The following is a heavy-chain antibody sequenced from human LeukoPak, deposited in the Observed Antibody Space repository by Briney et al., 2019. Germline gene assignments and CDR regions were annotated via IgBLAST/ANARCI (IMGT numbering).Heavy chain of an antibody. D-gene: IGHD3-10*01. CDR2: IIPIPGIA. CDR3: ARDTMVRGVIGPFDI. J-gene: IGHJ3*02. CDR1: GGTFSSYA. Sequence: SVKVSCKASGGTFSSYAISWVRQAPGQGLEWMGRIIPIPGIANYAQKFQGRVTITADKSTSTAYMELSSLRSEDTAVYYCARDTMVRGVIGPFDIWGQGTMVTVSS. V-gene: IGHV1-69*04.